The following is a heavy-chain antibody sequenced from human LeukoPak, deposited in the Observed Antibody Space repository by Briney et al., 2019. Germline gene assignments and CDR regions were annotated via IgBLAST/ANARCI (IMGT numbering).Heavy chain of an antibody. D-gene: IGHD3-16*01. CDR1: GFTFSSSY. Sequence: PGGSLRLSCAASGFTFSSSYMHWVRQAPGKGLEYGSSISSDGGRTYYANSVKGRFTISRDNSKNTLYLQMGSLRAEDLAVYFCARDWVGGWAFDIWGQGTMVTVSS. CDR3: ARDWVGGWAFDI. J-gene: IGHJ3*02. CDR2: ISSDGGRT. V-gene: IGHV3-64*01.